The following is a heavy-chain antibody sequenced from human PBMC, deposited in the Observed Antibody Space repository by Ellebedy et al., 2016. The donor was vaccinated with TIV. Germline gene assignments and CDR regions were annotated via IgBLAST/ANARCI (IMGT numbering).Heavy chain of an antibody. CDR2: IHAGGST. D-gene: IGHD2-15*01. V-gene: IGHV3-53*01. J-gene: IGHJ4*02. Sequence: GESLKISCAASGFTFSSYSMNWVRQAPGKGLEWVSIIHAGGSTFYADSVKGRFTISRDISRNTVSLQMNSLRAEDTAVYYCARGINSDSWGQGTLVTVSS. CDR3: ARGINSDS. CDR1: GFTFSSYS.